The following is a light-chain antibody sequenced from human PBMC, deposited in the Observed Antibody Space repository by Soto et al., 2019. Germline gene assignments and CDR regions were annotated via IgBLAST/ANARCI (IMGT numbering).Light chain of an antibody. V-gene: IGKV1-9*01. Sequence: DIQLTQSPSFLSASVGDRVTITCRANQVIRSYLAWYQQKPGKPPNLLIYDASTLQSGVPSRFSGSGSGTEFTLTINSLQPEDFATYYCQQLNTYPMYTFGQGTKLEIK. CDR1: QVIRSY. J-gene: IGKJ2*01. CDR2: DAS. CDR3: QQLNTYPMYT.